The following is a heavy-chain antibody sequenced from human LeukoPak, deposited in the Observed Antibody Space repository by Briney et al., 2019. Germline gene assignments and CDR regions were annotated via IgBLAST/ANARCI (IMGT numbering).Heavy chain of an antibody. D-gene: IGHD3-22*01. Sequence: ASVKVSCKASGGTFSSYAISWVRQAPGQGLEWMGRIIPIFGTANYAQKFQGRGTITTDESTSTAYMELSSLRSEDTAVYYCAREGYYYDSSGPGNWFDPWGQGALVTVSS. J-gene: IGHJ5*02. CDR3: AREGYYYDSSGPGNWFDP. V-gene: IGHV1-69*05. CDR1: GGTFSSYA. CDR2: IIPIFGTA.